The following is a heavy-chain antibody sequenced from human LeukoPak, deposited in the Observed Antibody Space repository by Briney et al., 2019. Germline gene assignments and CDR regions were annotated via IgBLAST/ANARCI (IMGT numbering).Heavy chain of an antibody. CDR2: IIPIFGTA. CDR1: GGTFSSYA. CDR3: ARDRSIRVAAIPMYWFDP. J-gene: IGHJ5*02. D-gene: IGHD2-2*02. V-gene: IGHV1-69*01. Sequence: SVKVSCKASGGTFSSYAISWVRQAPGQGLEWMGGIIPIFGTANYAQKFQGRVTITADGSTSTAYMELSSLRSEDTAVYYCARDRSIRVAAIPMYWFDPWGQGTLVTVSS.